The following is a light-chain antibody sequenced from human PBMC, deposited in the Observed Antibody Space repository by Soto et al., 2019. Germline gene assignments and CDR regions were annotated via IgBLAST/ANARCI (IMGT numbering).Light chain of an antibody. CDR2: GNN. Sequence: SALTQPPSVSGAPGQRVTISCTGSSSNIGAGYDVHWYQQLPGTAPKLLIYGNNNRPSGVPDRFSGSKSGTSASLAITGLQAEDEADYYCQSYDSSLGNVFGTGTKVTVL. V-gene: IGLV1-40*01. CDR3: QSYDSSLGNV. J-gene: IGLJ1*01. CDR1: SSNIGAGYD.